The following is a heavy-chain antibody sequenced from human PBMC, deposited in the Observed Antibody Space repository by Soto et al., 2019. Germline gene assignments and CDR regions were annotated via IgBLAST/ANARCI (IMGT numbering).Heavy chain of an antibody. V-gene: IGHV1-69*02. CDR2: IIPMLGIA. CDR3: SSWFDP. CDR1: GGTFSSET. J-gene: IGHJ5*02. Sequence: QVQLVQSGAEVKKPGSSVKVSCKASGGTFSSETISWVRQAPGQGLEWMGRIIPMLGIANYAQRLQGRVTFSADKSTSTVYMELSSLRSEDTALYYCSSWFDPWGQGTLVTVSS.